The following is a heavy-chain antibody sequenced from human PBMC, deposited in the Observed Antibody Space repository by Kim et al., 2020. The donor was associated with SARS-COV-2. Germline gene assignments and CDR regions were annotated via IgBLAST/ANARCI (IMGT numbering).Heavy chain of an antibody. J-gene: IGHJ6*02. CDR2: INHSGST. V-gene: IGHV4-34*01. Sequence: SETLSLTCAVYGGSFSGYYWSWIRQPPGKGLEWIGEINHSGSTNYNPSLKSRVTISVDTTKNPFSLKLSSVTAAATAVYYCARSGGGQWLEHYYYGMDVWGQGPTGTASS. D-gene: IGHD6-19*01. CDR3: ARSGGGQWLEHYYYGMDV. CDR1: GGSFSGYY.